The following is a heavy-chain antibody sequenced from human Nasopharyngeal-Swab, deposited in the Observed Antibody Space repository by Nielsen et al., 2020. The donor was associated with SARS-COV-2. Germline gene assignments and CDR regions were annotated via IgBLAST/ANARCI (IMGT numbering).Heavy chain of an antibody. CDR2: INHSGST. D-gene: IGHD3-16*02. J-gene: IGHJ6*03. CDR3: ARGVWGSYRVIAKGYYYYMDV. Sequence: IRQPPGKGLEWIGEINHSGSTNYNPSLKSRVTISVDTSKNQFSLKLSSVTAADTAVYYCARGVWGSYRVIAKGYYYYMDVWGKGTTVTVSS. V-gene: IGHV4-34*01.